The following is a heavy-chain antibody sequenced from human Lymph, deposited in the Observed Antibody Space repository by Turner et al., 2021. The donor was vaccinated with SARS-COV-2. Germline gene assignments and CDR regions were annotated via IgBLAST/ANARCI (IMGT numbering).Heavy chain of an antibody. D-gene: IGHD6-13*01. J-gene: IGHJ6*02. Sequence: VQLVETGGGVSQPGGSLRLSCAAAGIIVRRNYMYWVRQAPGKGLDWVSVIYSGGTTYYADSVKVRFTISRDNSKNTLYLQMNSLRVEDTAVYYCARDLGTYGMDVWGQGTTVTVSS. CDR3: ARDLGTYGMDV. CDR1: GIIVRRNY. V-gene: IGHV3-53*02. CDR2: IYSGGTT.